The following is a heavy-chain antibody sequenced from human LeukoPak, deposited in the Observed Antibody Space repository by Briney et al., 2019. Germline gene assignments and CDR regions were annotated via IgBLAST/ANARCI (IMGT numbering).Heavy chain of an antibody. V-gene: IGHV3-53*01. D-gene: IGHD6-6*01. CDR1: GFTVSSNY. Sequence: GGSLRLSCAASGFTVSSNYMSWVRQAPGKGLEWVSVIYSGGSTYYADSVKGRFTISRDNSKNTLYLQMSSLRAEDTAVYYCARVDVLHYYYGMDVWGQGTTVTVSS. CDR2: IYSGGST. J-gene: IGHJ6*02. CDR3: ARVDVLHYYYGMDV.